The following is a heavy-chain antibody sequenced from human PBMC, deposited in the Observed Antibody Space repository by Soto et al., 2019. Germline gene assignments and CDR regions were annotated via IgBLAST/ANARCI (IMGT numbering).Heavy chain of an antibody. CDR3: AGDIGSYAYGEGY. CDR2: VYSSGTT. J-gene: IGHJ4*02. Sequence: SETLSLTCSVSGGSINSYWWSWIRQPAGKGLEWIGRVYSSGTTDYNPSLNSRATLSVETSKNQFSLKLSSVTAADTAVYHCAGDIGSYAYGEGYWGQGIQVTVSS. V-gene: IGHV4-4*07. CDR1: GGSINSYW. D-gene: IGHD3-10*01.